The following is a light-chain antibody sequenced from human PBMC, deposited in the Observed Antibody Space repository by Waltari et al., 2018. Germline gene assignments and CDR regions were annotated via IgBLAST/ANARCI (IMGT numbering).Light chain of an antibody. V-gene: IGKV3-20*01. CDR1: QSVSRSY. Sequence: EIVLTQSPGTLSLSPGERATLSCRASQSVSRSYLAWYQQKPGQAPRVLIHGASNRATGIPYRFSGSGSGTDFTLTISRLEPEDFAVYYCQQYGSSPWTFGQGTKVEIK. CDR2: GAS. J-gene: IGKJ1*01. CDR3: QQYGSSPWT.